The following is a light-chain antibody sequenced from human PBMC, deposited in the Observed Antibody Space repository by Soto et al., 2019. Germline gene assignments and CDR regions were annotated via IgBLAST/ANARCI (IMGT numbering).Light chain of an antibody. CDR3: QVWDASSDHRDV. Sequence: SYEVTQPPSVSVAPGQTARITCGGNNIGSKSVNWYQQKPGQAPVLLVYDDTDRPSGIPERFSGSNSGNTATLTISRVEAGDEADYYCQVWDASSDHRDVFGIGTKLTVL. V-gene: IGLV3-21*02. CDR2: DDT. J-gene: IGLJ1*01. CDR1: NIGSKS.